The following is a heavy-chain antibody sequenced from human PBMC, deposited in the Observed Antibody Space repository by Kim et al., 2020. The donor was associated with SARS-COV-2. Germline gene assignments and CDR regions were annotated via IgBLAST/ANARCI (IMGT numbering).Heavy chain of an antibody. J-gene: IGHJ5*02. V-gene: IGHV4-59*01. Sequence: SETLSLSCSVSGGSIRNYFWSWIRQPPGKGLEWIGNIYYSGTTNYNPSIKSRVTISLATSKNHFSLRLSSVTAADTSVYYCARSPSNFMKFDPWGQGTLV. CDR1: GGSIRNYF. D-gene: IGHD2-8*01. CDR2: IYYSGTT. CDR3: ARSPSNFMKFDP.